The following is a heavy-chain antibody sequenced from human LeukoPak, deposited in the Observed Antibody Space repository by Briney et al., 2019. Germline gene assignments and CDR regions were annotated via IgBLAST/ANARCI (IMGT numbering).Heavy chain of an antibody. CDR3: AKDLTDHGNFDY. Sequence: GRSLRLSCAASGFTFDDYAMHWVRQAPGKGLEWVSGISWNSGSIGYADSVKGRFTISRDDAKNTLYLQMNSLRVEDTAVYYCAKDLTDHGNFDYWGQGTLVTVSS. V-gene: IGHV3-9*01. CDR1: GFTFDDYA. J-gene: IGHJ4*02. CDR2: ISWNSGSI. D-gene: IGHD4-17*01.